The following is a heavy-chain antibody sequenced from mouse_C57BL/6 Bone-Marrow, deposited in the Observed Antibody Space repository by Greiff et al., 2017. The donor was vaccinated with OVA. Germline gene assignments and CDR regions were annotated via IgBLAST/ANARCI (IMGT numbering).Heavy chain of an antibody. Sequence: QVQLQQPGAELVQPGASVKLSCKASGYTFTSYWMHWVKQRPGQGLEWIGRIHPSDSDTNYNQKFKGKATLTVDTSSSTAYLQLSNLTAEDSAVCSCAKEGIVGYFDVWGTGTMVTVS. V-gene: IGHV1-74*01. CDR1: GYTFTSYW. CDR3: AKEGIVGYFDV. D-gene: IGHD1-1*01. CDR2: IHPSDSDT. J-gene: IGHJ1*03.